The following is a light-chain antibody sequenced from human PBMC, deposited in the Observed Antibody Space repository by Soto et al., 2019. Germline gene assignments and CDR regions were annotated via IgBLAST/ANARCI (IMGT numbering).Light chain of an antibody. CDR3: QYYDSSLDVV. J-gene: IGLJ2*01. CDR1: SSNIGAGYD. V-gene: IGLV1-40*01. Sequence: QSVLTQPPSVSGAPGQRVTISCTGRSSNIGAGYDVHWYQQLPGTAPKLLIYGNSNRPSGVPDRFSGSKSGTSASLAITGLQAEDEADYYCQYYDSSLDVVFGGGTKLTVL. CDR2: GNS.